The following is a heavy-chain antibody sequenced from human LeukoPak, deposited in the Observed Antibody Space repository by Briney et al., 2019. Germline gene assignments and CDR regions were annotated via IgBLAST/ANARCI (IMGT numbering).Heavy chain of an antibody. CDR1: GGTFSSYA. CDR2: IIPIFGIA. J-gene: IGHJ4*02. CDR3: ARGCSSTSCYFDY. Sequence: SVKVSCKASGGTFSSYAISWVRQAPGQGLEWMGRIIPIFGIANYAQKFQGRVTITANKSTSTAYMELSSLRSEDTAVYYCARGCSSTSCYFDYWGQGTLVTVSS. V-gene: IGHV1-69*04. D-gene: IGHD2-2*01.